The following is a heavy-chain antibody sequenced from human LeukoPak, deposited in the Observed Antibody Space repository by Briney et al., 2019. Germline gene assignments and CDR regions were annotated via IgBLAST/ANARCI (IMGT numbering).Heavy chain of an antibody. V-gene: IGHV3-30*02. J-gene: IGHJ4*02. CDR1: GFTFSSYG. CDR2: IRYDGSNK. D-gene: IGHD5-18*01. Sequence: GGSLRLSCAASGFTFSSYGMHWVHQAPGKGLEWVAFIRYDGSNKYYADSVKGRFTISRDNSKNTLYLQMSSLRAEDTAVYYCAKDRGRGYSYGYADYWGQGTLVTVSS. CDR3: AKDRGRGYSYGYADY.